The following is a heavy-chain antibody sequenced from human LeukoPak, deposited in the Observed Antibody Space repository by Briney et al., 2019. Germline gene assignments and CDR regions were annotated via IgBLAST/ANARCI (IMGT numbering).Heavy chain of an antibody. V-gene: IGHV1-2*02. D-gene: IGHD5-18*01. CDR3: ARGGIQLWFLVDY. CDR1: GYTFTGYF. Sequence: ASVKDSCKASGYTFTGYFMHWVRPAPGQGLEWMGWINPNSGGTNYAQKFQGRVTMTRDTSISTAYMELSRLRSDDTAVYYGARGGIQLWFLVDYWGQGTLVTVSS. CDR2: INPNSGGT. J-gene: IGHJ4*02.